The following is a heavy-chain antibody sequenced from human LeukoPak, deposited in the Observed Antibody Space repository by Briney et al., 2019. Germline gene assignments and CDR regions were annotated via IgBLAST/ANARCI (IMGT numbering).Heavy chain of an antibody. V-gene: IGHV4-31*03. D-gene: IGHD3-3*01. J-gene: IGHJ6*03. CDR1: GGSITSGGYS. CDR2: IYYSGST. CDR3: ATGGARSGHNNYYYYMDV. Sequence: PSETLSLTCTVSGGSITSGGYSWNWIRQYPGKGLQWIGYIYYSGSTYYNPSLQSRVSISVDTSDKQFSLKLTSVTAADTAVYYCATGGARSGHNNYYYYMDVWGKGTTVTVSS.